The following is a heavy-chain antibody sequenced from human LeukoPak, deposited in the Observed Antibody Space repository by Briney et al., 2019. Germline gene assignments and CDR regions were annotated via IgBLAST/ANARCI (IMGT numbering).Heavy chain of an antibody. J-gene: IGHJ4*02. CDR1: GGSISTYY. D-gene: IGHD4-23*01. CDR2: IYTSGNT. Sequence: PSETLSLTCTVSGGSISTYYRNWIRQPAGKGLEWIGRIYTSGNTNYNPSLKSRVTMSLDTSKNQFSLKLSSVTAADTAVYYCARAAVATSRGFDYWGQGTLVTVSS. V-gene: IGHV4-4*07. CDR3: ARAAVATSRGFDY.